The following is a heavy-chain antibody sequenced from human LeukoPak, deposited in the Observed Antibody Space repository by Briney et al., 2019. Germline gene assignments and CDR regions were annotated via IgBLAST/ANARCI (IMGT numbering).Heavy chain of an antibody. D-gene: IGHD3-22*01. CDR3: ARDTYDSSGYYAHLDY. CDR1: GFTFSSYW. CDR2: IKQDGSEK. V-gene: IGHV3-7*01. J-gene: IGHJ4*02. Sequence: PGGSLRLSCAASGFTFSSYWMSWVRQAPGKGLEWVANIKQDGSEKYYVDSVKGRFTISRDNAKNSLYLQMSSLRAEDTAVYYCARDTYDSSGYYAHLDYSGQGTLVTVSS.